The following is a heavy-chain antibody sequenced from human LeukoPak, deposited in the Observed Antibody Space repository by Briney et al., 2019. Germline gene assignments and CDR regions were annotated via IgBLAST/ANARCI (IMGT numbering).Heavy chain of an antibody. Sequence: ASVKVSCKASGYTFTGYYMHWVRQAPGQGLEWMGRINPNNGGTEYAQKFQGRVTMTRDTTISTAYLELSRLRSDDTAVYYCARGALYSWNYVLFDYWGQGTLVTVSS. CDR1: GYTFTGYY. J-gene: IGHJ4*02. CDR3: ARGALYSWNYVLFDY. CDR2: INPNNGGT. D-gene: IGHD1-7*01. V-gene: IGHV1-2*06.